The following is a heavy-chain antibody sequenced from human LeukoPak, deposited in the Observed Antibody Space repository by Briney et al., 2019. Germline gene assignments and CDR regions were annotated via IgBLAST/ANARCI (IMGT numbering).Heavy chain of an antibody. J-gene: IGHJ4*02. D-gene: IGHD3-22*01. Sequence: GASVKVSCTASGYTFTSYGISWVRQAPGQGLEWMGWISAYNGNTNYAQKLQGRVTMTTDTSTSTAYMELRSLRSDDTAVYYCARDPYPAVYDSSGYYYGPPNQDQPGRTPLDYWGQGTLVTVSS. CDR3: ARDPYPAVYDSSGYYYGPPNQDQPGRTPLDY. CDR1: GYTFTSYG. V-gene: IGHV1-18*01. CDR2: ISAYNGNT.